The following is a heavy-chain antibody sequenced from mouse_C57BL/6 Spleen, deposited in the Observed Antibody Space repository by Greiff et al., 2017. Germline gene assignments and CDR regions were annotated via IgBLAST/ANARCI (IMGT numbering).Heavy chain of an antibody. Sequence: VQLQQSGAELVRPGTSVKLSCKASGYTFTSYWMHWVKQRPGQGLEWIGVIDPSDSYTNYNQKFKGKATLTVDTSSSTAYMQLSSLTSEDSAVYYCASKLVFEYWGQGTTRTVSS. CDR1: GYTFTSYW. D-gene: IGHD4-1*01. CDR3: ASKLVFEY. CDR2: IDPSDSYT. J-gene: IGHJ2*01. V-gene: IGHV1-59*01.